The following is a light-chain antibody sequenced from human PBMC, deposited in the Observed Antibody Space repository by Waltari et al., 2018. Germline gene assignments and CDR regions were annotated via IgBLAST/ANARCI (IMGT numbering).Light chain of an antibody. Sequence: TQMTQSPSTLSAAVGDRVTLTSRARQRISSSFALYQQKPAQAPNLLIYASSTSQSGVPSTFSSSGSGTDFTLTISCLQSEYFATYYCQQYYRYPRCTFGGGTKVEI. CDR2: ASS. V-gene: IGKV1-8*01. CDR1: QRISSS. CDR3: QQYYRYPRCT. J-gene: IGKJ4*01.